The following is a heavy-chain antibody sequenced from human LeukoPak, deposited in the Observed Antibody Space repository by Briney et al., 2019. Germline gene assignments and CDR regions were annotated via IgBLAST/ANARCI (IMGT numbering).Heavy chain of an antibody. D-gene: IGHD1-26*01. CDR3: AGEGATGY. CDR1: GFTLSNYG. Sequence: KPGGSLRLSCTASGFTLSNYGMHWVRQAPGKGLEWVSSISSSSSYIYYADSVKGRFTISRDNAKNSLYLQMNSLRAEDTAVYYCAGEGATGYWGQGTLVTVSS. J-gene: IGHJ4*02. V-gene: IGHV3-21*01. CDR2: ISSSSSYI.